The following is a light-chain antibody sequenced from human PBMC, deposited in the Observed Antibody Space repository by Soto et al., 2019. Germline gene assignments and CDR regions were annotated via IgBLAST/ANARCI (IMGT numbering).Light chain of an antibody. CDR3: QQTSTTPGT. J-gene: IGKJ1*01. CDR2: ASS. Sequence: DVQMTQSPSSLSASVGDSVTITCRSSQTVKTYLNWYQHKPGKAPQLLIYASSRLQTAVASRFSGSGSGTYFSLTISSLQPEDFATYYCQQTSTTPGTFGQGTKVEIK. V-gene: IGKV1-39*01. CDR1: QTVKTY.